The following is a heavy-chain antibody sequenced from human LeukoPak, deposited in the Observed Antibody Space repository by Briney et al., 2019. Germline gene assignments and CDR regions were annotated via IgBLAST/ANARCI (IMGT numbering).Heavy chain of an antibody. J-gene: IGHJ4*02. CDR1: GYTFIKYG. V-gene: IGHV1-18*01. CDR3: ARDADELLWFGELSTTLRN. CDR2: ISVYNGNT. D-gene: IGHD3-10*01. Sequence: ASVKVFCKASGYTFIKYGINWVRQAPGQGLEWMGWISVYNGNTKYAQKVQGRVTLTTDTSTSTAYMELRSLSSDDTAVYYCARDADELLWFGELSTTLRNWGQGTLVTVSS.